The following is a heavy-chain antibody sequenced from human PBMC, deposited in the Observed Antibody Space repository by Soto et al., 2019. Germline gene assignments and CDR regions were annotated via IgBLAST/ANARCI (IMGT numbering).Heavy chain of an antibody. J-gene: IGHJ6*02. CDR3: ARWTIFRVEGYYGLDV. CDR2: ISSSGSTI. V-gene: IGHV3-48*03. Sequence: GGLLRLCWAAAEFTCGNYEMNWVRQATGKGLEWVSYISSSGSTIYYADSVKGRFTISRDNAKNSLYLQMNGLRAEDTAVSYCARWTIFRVEGYYGLDVWGQGTTVTVSS. CDR1: EFTCGNYE. D-gene: IGHD3-3*01.